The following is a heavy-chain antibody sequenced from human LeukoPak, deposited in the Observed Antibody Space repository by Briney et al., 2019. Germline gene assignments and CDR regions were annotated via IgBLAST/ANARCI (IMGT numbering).Heavy chain of an antibody. CDR1: GGTFGSYA. J-gene: IGHJ6*04. V-gene: IGHV1-69*13. CDR3: ARDLLGYCSSTSCPRTGYGMDV. Sequence: SVKVSCKASGGTFGSYAISWVRQAPGQGLEWMGGIIPIFGTANYAQKFQGRVTITADESTSTAYMELSSLRSEDTAVYYCARDLLGYCSSTSCPRTGYGMDVWGKGTTVTVSS. CDR2: IIPIFGTA. D-gene: IGHD2-2*01.